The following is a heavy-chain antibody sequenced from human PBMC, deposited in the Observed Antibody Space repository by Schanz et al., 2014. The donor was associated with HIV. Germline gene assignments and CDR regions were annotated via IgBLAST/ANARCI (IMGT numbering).Heavy chain of an antibody. CDR3: ARQGLRFSFWLDY. J-gene: IGHJ4*02. V-gene: IGHV3-33*08. CDR1: GFTFSGFA. D-gene: IGHD4-17*01. Sequence: QLLESGGGLVQPGGLLRLSCAASGFTFSGFAMSWVRQTPGKGLEWVAAIWYDGSNKFYADSVKGRFTISRDNSKNTLYLQMNTLRAEDTAVYGCARQGLRFSFWLDYWGQGTPVTVS. CDR2: IWYDGSNK.